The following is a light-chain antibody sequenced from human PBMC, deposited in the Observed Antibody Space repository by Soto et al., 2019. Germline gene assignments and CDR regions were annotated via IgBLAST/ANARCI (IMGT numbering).Light chain of an antibody. CDR1: NIGSKS. V-gene: IGLV3-21*04. CDR3: QVWDSDHVV. CDR2: YDS. J-gene: IGLJ2*01. Sequence: SYELTQPPSVSVAPGKTARISCGGNNIGSKSVHWYQQKPGQAPVVAIYYDSDRPSGIPERFSGSNSGNTATLTISRVEAGDEADYYCQVWDSDHVVFGGGTKLTVL.